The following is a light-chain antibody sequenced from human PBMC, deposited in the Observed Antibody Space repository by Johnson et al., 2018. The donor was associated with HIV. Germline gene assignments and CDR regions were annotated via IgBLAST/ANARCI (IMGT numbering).Light chain of an antibody. V-gene: IGLV1-51*01. CDR2: DNN. CDR3: GTWDSSLSVLYV. CDR1: SSNIGNSY. Sequence: QSVLTQPPSVSAAPGQKVTISCSGSSSNIGNSYVSWYQQLPGTAPKLLIYDNNKRPSGIPDRFSGSKSGTSATLGITGLQTGDEADYYCGTWDSSLSVLYVFGTGTKVTVL. J-gene: IGLJ1*01.